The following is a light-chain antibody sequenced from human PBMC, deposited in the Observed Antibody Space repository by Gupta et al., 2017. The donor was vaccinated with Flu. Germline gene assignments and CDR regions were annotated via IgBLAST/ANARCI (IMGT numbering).Light chain of an antibody. CDR3: HQYYTTPWT. CDR1: QSVLYSSNNKNY. CDR2: WAS. Sequence: SPGERATISCKSSQSVLYSSNNKNYLAWYQQKPGQPPKLLIYWASARESGVPDRFSGSGSGTDFTLTISSLQAEDVAVYYCHQYYTTPWTFGQGTRVEIK. V-gene: IGKV4-1*01. J-gene: IGKJ1*01.